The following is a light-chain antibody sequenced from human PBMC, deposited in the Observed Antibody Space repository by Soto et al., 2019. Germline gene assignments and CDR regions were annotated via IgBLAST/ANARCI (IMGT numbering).Light chain of an antibody. Sequence: QAVVTQPASVSGSLGQSITISCTGTRSDVGGYDYVSWYQHRPGEAPKLMIYDVSLRPSGVSYRFSGSKSGNTASLAISGLQAEDEGDYYCTSYTGGSTLVVFGGGTKVTVL. CDR3: TSYTGGSTLVV. CDR1: RSDVGGYDY. V-gene: IGLV2-14*03. CDR2: DVS. J-gene: IGLJ2*01.